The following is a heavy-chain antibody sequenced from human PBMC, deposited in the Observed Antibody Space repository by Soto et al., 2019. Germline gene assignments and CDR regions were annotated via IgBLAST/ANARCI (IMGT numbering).Heavy chain of an antibody. CDR2: ISSSGAYI. J-gene: IGHJ4*02. Sequence: EVQLVESGGGLVKPGGSLRLSCAASGFTFGTYSMNWVRQAPGKGLEWVSSISSSGAYIYYADSVKGRFTISRDNAKNSLYLEMNSLRAEETAVYYCAREMFAVCSGGSCYSIWGQGTLVTVSS. CDR1: GFTFGTYS. CDR3: AREMFAVCSGGSCYSI. V-gene: IGHV3-21*01. D-gene: IGHD2-15*01.